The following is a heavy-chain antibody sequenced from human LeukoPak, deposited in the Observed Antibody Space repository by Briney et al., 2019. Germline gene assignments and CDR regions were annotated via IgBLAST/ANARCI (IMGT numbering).Heavy chain of an antibody. CDR2: INPSGGST. V-gene: IGHV1-46*01. Sequence: ASVKVSCRASGYXFTSYFIHWVRQAPGQGLEWMGIINPSGGSTIYAQKFQGRVTMTRDTSTSTVFMELSSLRSEDTAVYYCARDYLYGSGSYYMHLDYWGQGTLVTVSS. CDR1: GYXFTSYF. CDR3: ARDYLYGSGSYYMHLDY. D-gene: IGHD3-10*01. J-gene: IGHJ4*02.